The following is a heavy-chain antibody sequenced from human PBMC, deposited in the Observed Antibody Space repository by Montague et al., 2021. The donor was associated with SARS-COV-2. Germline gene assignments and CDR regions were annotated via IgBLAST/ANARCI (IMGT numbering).Heavy chain of an antibody. J-gene: IGHJ4*02. Sequence: SETLSLTCSVSGYSISNYYWSWIRQPPGKGLEWLGYIFSSGTATYNPSLRSRLTISVDTSTNQFSLKVTSVTTADTATYYCARGEVAGPFDYGGRGTLVTVSS. V-gene: IGHV4-59*01. CDR1: GYSISNYY. CDR3: ARGEVAGPFDY. CDR2: IFSSGTA. D-gene: IGHD6-19*01.